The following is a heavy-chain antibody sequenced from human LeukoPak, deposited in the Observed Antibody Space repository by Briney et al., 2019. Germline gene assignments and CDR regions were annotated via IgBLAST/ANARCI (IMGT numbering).Heavy chain of an antibody. D-gene: IGHD6-19*01. CDR1: GGSISSYY. V-gene: IGHV4-59*01. Sequence: SETLSLTCTVSGGSISSYYWSWIRQPPGKGLEWIGYIYYSGSTNYNPSLKRRVTISVDTSKNQFSLKLSSVTAADTAVYYCARDLASSGCYDYWGQGTLVTVSS. CDR3: ARDLASSGCYDY. J-gene: IGHJ4*02. CDR2: IYYSGST.